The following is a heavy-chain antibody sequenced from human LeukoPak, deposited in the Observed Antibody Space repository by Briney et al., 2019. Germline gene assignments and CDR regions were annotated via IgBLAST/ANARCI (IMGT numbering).Heavy chain of an antibody. J-gene: IGHJ5*01. D-gene: IGHD3-22*01. CDR3: AKLDSSGFLNPTDS. V-gene: IGHV3-23*01. CDR1: GFTFSIYA. Sequence: GVSLRLSCVASGFTFSIYAMSWVRQAPGKGLEWVSSIDSGGSTYYPDSVRGRFTTSRDTSKNTLYLQMNILRAEDTAVYYCAKLDSSGFLNPTDSWGQGTLVTVSS. CDR2: IDSGGST.